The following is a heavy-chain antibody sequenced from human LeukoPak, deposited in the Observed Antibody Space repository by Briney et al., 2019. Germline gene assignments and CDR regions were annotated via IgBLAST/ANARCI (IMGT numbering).Heavy chain of an antibody. J-gene: IGHJ4*02. CDR2: IYHSGST. CDR1: GGSISSSNW. V-gene: IGHV4-4*02. CDR3: ARLNYSNYIFGFDY. D-gene: IGHD4-11*01. Sequence: PSGTLSLTCAVSGGSISSSNWWSWVRQPPGKGLEWIGEIYHSGSTNYNPSLKSRVTISVDKSKNQFSLKLSSVTAADTAVYYCARLNYSNYIFGFDYWGQGTLVTVSS.